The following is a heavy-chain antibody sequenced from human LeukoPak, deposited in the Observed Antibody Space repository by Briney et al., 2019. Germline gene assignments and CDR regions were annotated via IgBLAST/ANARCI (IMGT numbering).Heavy chain of an antibody. CDR3: ARARDGYNPYYFDY. Sequence: ASVKVSCKASGYTFTSYGISWVRQAPGQGLEWMGWISAYNGNTNYAQRLQGRVTMTTDTSTSTAYMELRSLRSDDTAVYYCARARDGYNPYYFDYWGQGTLVTVSS. CDR1: GYTFTSYG. V-gene: IGHV1-18*01. CDR2: ISAYNGNT. J-gene: IGHJ4*02. D-gene: IGHD5-24*01.